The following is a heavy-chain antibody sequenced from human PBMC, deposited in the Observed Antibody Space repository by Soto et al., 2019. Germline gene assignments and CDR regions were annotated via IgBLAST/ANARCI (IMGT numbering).Heavy chain of an antibody. Sequence: GGSLSLSCAASGFPFSSYAMSWVRQAPGKGLAWVSGISVSGGSTYYADSVKGRFTISRDNSKNTLYLQMNSLRAEDTAVYYCASNTRYDPPDYWGQGTLVTVSS. CDR3: ASNTRYDPPDY. J-gene: IGHJ4*02. D-gene: IGHD3-16*01. CDR1: GFPFSSYA. V-gene: IGHV3-23*01. CDR2: ISVSGGST.